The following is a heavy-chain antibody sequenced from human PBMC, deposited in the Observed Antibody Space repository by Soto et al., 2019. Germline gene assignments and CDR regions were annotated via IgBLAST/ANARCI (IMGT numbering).Heavy chain of an antibody. V-gene: IGHV3-11*04. CDR3: ARGLNYYDSSGKPPLDP. CDR2: ITFSGNTV. D-gene: IGHD3-22*01. Sequence: GSLRLSCAASGFTFSDSYMSWIRQAPGKGLEWISYITFSGNTVYYADSLKGRFTISRDNAKNSLYLQMNSLRAEDTAVYYCARGLNYYDSSGKPPLDPWGQGTLVTVSS. CDR1: GFTFSDSY. J-gene: IGHJ5*02.